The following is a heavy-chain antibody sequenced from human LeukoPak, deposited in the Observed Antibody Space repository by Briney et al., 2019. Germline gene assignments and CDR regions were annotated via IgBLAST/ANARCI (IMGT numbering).Heavy chain of an antibody. Sequence: SETLSLTCTVSGGSISSYYWSWIRQPPGKGLEWIGYIYYSGSTNYNPSLKSRVTISVDTSKNQFSLKLSSVTAADTAVYYCARVTYDFWSGYYNWFDPWGQGTLVTVSS. CDR3: ARVTYDFWSGYYNWFDP. V-gene: IGHV4-59*01. J-gene: IGHJ5*02. CDR2: IYYSGST. D-gene: IGHD3-3*01. CDR1: GGSISSYY.